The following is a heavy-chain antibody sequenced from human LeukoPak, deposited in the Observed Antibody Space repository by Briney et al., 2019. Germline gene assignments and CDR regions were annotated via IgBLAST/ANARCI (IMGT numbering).Heavy chain of an antibody. CDR3: AKRGGSYGFDY. CDR2: ISGRGANT. V-gene: IGHV3-23*01. Sequence: GGSLRLSCATSGFTFSSYAMSWVRQAPGKGLEWVSSISGRGANTHYADSVKGRFTISRDNSKNTLYLQMNSLRAEDMAVYYCAKRGGSYGFDYWGQGTLVTVSS. CDR1: GFTFSSYA. D-gene: IGHD1-26*01. J-gene: IGHJ4*02.